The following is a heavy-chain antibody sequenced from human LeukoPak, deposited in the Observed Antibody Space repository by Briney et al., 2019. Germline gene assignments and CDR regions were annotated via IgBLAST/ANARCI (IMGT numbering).Heavy chain of an antibody. D-gene: IGHD5-12*01. CDR1: GFTFSSYS. Sequence: GGSLRLSCAASGFTFSSYSMNWVRRAPGKGLEWVSYISSSSSTIYYADSVKGRFTISRDNAKNSLYLQMNSLRAEDTAVYYCARGGYGFDYWGQGTLVTVSS. CDR2: ISSSSSTI. J-gene: IGHJ4*02. V-gene: IGHV3-48*01. CDR3: ARGGYGFDY.